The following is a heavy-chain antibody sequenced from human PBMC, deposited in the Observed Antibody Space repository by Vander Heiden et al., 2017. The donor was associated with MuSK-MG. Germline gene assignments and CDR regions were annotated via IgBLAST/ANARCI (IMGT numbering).Heavy chain of an antibody. D-gene: IGHD3-22*01. CDR1: GGSFSGYY. V-gene: IGHV4-34*01. CDR2: INHSGST. Sequence: QVQLQQWGAGLLKPSETLSLPCAVYGGSFSGYYWRWIRQPPGKGLAWFGEINHSGSTNYNPSIKSRVTISVDTSKNQFSLKLSSVTAADTAVYYCARGPHYYYDSSGYYWVDYYYYMDVWGKGTTVTVSS. CDR3: ARGPHYYYDSSGYYWVDYYYYMDV. J-gene: IGHJ6*03.